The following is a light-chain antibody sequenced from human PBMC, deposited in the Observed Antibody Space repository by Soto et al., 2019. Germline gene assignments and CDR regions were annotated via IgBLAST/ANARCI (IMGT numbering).Light chain of an antibody. Sequence: QSVLTQPPSASGSPGQSVTISCTGTSSDVGAFNRVSWYQQHPGRAPKLIISEVHKRASGVPDRFSGSKSGNTASLTVSGLQAEDEADYYCSSYGGRNNLLFGGGTKLTVL. CDR1: SSDVGAFNR. CDR3: SSYGGRNNLL. J-gene: IGLJ3*02. V-gene: IGLV2-8*01. CDR2: EVH.